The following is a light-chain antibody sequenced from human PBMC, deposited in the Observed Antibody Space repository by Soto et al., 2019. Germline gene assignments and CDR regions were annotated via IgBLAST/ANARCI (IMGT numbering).Light chain of an antibody. CDR1: QSISSW. CDR3: QQYSVYSA. Sequence: DIQMTQSPSTLSASVGDRVTITCRASQSISSWLAWYQQKPGKAPRLLIYKASSLESGVPSRFSGSGSGTEFTVTISSLQPDDFATYYCQQYSVYSAFGQGTKVEIK. V-gene: IGKV1-5*03. J-gene: IGKJ1*01. CDR2: KAS.